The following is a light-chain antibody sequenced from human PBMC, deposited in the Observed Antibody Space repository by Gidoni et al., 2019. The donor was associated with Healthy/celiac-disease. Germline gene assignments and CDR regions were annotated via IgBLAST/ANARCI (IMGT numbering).Light chain of an antibody. Sequence: DIQMTQSPSTLSASVGDRVTITCRASQSISSWLAWYQQKPGKAPKLLIYKASSLESGVQSRFSGSGSGTEFTLTISSLQPDDFATYYCQQYNSYSPETFGQXTKVEIK. CDR1: QSISSW. J-gene: IGKJ1*01. CDR3: QQYNSYSPET. CDR2: KAS. V-gene: IGKV1-5*03.